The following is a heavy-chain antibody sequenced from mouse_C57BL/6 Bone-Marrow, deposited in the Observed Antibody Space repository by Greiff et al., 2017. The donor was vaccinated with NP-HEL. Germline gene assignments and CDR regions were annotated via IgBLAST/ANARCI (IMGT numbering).Heavy chain of an antibody. CDR3: ARSTAQATPFAY. V-gene: IGHV1-82*01. CDR2: IYPGDGDT. J-gene: IGHJ3*01. Sequence: QVQLQQSGPELVKPGASVKISCKASGYAFSSSWMNWVKQRPGKGLEWIGRIYPGDGDTNYNGKFKGKATLTADKSSSTAYMQLSSLTSEDSAVYFCARSTAQATPFAYWGQGTLVTVSA. CDR1: GYAFSSSW. D-gene: IGHD3-2*02.